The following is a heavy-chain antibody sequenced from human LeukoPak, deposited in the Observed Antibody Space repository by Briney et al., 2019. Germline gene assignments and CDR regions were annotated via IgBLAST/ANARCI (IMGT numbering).Heavy chain of an antibody. CDR3: ARYPRDDYGDYGPQFDY. CDR1: GYTFTSYG. V-gene: IGHV1-18*01. Sequence: ASVKVSCKASGYTFTSYGISWVRQAPGQGLEWMGWISAYNGNTNYAQKLQGRVTMTTDTSTSTAYMELRSLRSDGTAVYYCARYPRDDYGDYGPQFDYWGQGTLVTVSS. CDR2: ISAYNGNT. D-gene: IGHD4-17*01. J-gene: IGHJ4*02.